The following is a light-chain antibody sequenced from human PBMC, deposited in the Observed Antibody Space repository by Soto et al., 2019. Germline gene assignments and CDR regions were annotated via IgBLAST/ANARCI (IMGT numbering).Light chain of an antibody. CDR3: QVYDAHSDQPV. J-gene: IGLJ3*02. Sequence: SYELTQPPSVSVAPGETARITCGGDNIGSENVRWYQRQPGRAPVLVVYDDSDRPSGIPERFSGSNSGNTATLSISRVEAGDEADYYCQVYDAHSDQPVFGGGTKLTVL. CDR2: DDS. CDR1: NIGSEN. V-gene: IGLV3-21*02.